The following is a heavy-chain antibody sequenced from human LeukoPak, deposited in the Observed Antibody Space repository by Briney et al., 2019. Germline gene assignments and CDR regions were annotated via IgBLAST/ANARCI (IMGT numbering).Heavy chain of an antibody. Sequence: ASVKVSCKASGYTFTGYYMHWVRQAPGQGLEWMGWINPNSGGTNYGQKFQGRVTMTRDTSISTAYMELSRLRSDDTAVYYCARDDDYGGNQGFENWGQGTLVTVSS. CDR2: INPNSGGT. J-gene: IGHJ4*02. V-gene: IGHV1-2*02. CDR1: GYTFTGYY. D-gene: IGHD4-23*01. CDR3: ARDDDYGGNQGFEN.